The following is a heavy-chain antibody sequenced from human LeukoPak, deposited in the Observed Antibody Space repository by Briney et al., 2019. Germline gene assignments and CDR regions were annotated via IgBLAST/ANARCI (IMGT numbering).Heavy chain of an antibody. CDR2: ISGRGGNT. D-gene: IGHD3-10*01. CDR3: AKMKGITMVRGTFYY. Sequence: GGSLRLSCAASGFTFSSYAMTWVRQAPGKGLEWVSSISGRGGNTYYADSVKGRFTISRDNSTNTLYLQMSSLRAEDTAVYYCAKMKGITMVRGTFYYWGQGDLVTVSS. CDR1: GFTFSSYA. V-gene: IGHV3-23*01. J-gene: IGHJ4*02.